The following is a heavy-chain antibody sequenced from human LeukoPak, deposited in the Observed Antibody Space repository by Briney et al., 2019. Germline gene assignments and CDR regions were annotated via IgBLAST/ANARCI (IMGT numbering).Heavy chain of an antibody. CDR2: ISSNGGST. Sequence: GGSLRLSCAASGFTFSSYAMHWVRQAPGKGLEYVSAISSNGGSTYYANSVKGRFTISRDNSKNTLYLQMGSLRAEDMAVYYCARGPNSSGWYTRGEEYYFDYWGQGTLVTVSS. D-gene: IGHD6-19*01. CDR3: ARGPNSSGWYTRGEEYYFDY. V-gene: IGHV3-64*01. CDR1: GFTFSSYA. J-gene: IGHJ4*02.